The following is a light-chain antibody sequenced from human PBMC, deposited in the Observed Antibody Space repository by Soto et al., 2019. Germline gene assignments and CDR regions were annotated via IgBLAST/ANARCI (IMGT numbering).Light chain of an antibody. Sequence: QSVLTQPASVSGSPGQSITISCTGTNGDVGTYDYVSWYQQHPGKAPKLMISEVSNRPSGVSNRFSGSKFGNTASLTVSGLQAEDEADYYCSSYTSRNTWVFGGGTQLTVL. CDR3: SSYTSRNTWV. CDR1: NGDVGTYDY. J-gene: IGLJ3*02. CDR2: EVS. V-gene: IGLV2-14*01.